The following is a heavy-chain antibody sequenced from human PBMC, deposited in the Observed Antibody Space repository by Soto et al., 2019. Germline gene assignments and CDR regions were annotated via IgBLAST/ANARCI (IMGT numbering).Heavy chain of an antibody. D-gene: IGHD2-15*01. CDR3: AKSGGNEVFRYSTMDV. CDR1: GYTFTSYG. J-gene: IGHJ6*02. V-gene: IGHV1-18*01. Sequence: GASVKVSCKASGYTFTSYGISWVRQAPGQGLEWMGWISAYNGNTNYAQKLQGRVTMTRDTSTTTAYMELSRLKSDDTAVYYCAKSGGNEVFRYSTMDVWGQGTTVTVSS. CDR2: ISAYNGNT.